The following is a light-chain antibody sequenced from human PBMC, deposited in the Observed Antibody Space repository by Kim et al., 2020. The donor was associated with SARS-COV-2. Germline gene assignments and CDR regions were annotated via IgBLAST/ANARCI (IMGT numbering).Light chain of an antibody. CDR1: SSDVGGDNH. V-gene: IGLV2-14*03. Sequence: QSITISWTGTSSDVGGDNHVSWYQQHPGKAPKLMISDVINRASGVSNRFSGSKSGNTASLTISGLQAEDEADYYCSSYTSSSTLYVFGTGTKVTVL. CDR3: SSYTSSSTLYV. J-gene: IGLJ1*01. CDR2: DVI.